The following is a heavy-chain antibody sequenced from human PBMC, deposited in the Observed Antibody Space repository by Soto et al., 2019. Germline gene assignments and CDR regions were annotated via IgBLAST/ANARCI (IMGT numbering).Heavy chain of an antibody. CDR2: IKQDGSEK. CDR3: AREQGFQYGSGSP. CDR1: GFTFSSYW. J-gene: IGHJ4*02. D-gene: IGHD3-10*01. V-gene: IGHV3-7*04. Sequence: EVQLVESGGGLVQPGGSLRLSCAASGFTFSSYWMSWVRQAPGKGLEWVANIKQDGSEKYYVDSVKGRFTISRDNXKNSLYLQMNSLRAEDTAVYYCAREQGFQYGSGSPWGQGTLVTVSS.